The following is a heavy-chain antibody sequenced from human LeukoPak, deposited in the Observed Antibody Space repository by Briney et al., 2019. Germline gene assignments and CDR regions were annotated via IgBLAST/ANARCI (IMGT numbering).Heavy chain of an antibody. CDR1: GLTFSRYW. V-gene: IGHV3-74*01. D-gene: IGHD7-27*01. CDR2: INSDGSST. CDR3: ATLGRVDVADY. J-gene: IGHJ4*02. Sequence: GGSLRLSCAASGLTFSRYWMHWVRQAPGKGLVWVSRINSDGSSTSYADSVKGRFAISRDNAKNTLYLQMNSLRAEDTAVYYCATLGRVDVADYWGQGTLVTVSS.